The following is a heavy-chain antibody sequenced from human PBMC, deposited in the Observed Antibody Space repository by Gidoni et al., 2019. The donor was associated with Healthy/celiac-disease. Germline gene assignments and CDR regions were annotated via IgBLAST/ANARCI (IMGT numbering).Heavy chain of an antibody. CDR1: GYTFTSYG. J-gene: IGHJ4*02. CDR3: ARDRAGYCSGGSCQDIGY. D-gene: IGHD2-15*01. CDR2: TSAYNGNT. Sequence: QVQLVQSGAEVKKPGASVKVSCRASGYTFTSYGISWVRQAPGPGLEWMGWTSAYNGNTNDAQKLQGRVTMTTDTSTSTAYMELRSLRSDDTAVYYCARDRAGYCSGGSCQDIGYWGQGTLVTVSS. V-gene: IGHV1-18*04.